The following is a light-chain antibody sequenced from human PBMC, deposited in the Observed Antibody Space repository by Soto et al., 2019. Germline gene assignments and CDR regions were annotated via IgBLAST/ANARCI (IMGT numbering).Light chain of an antibody. CDR2: DAS. CDR1: QSVSSY. J-gene: IGKJ5*01. Sequence: EIVLTQSPATLSMSPGERATLSCRASQSVSSYLAWFQQKPGQAPRLLIYDASNRATGIPARFSGSGSETDFTLTISSLEPEDSAVYFCQQRARWVTFGQGTRLEIK. V-gene: IGKV3-11*01. CDR3: QQRARWVT.